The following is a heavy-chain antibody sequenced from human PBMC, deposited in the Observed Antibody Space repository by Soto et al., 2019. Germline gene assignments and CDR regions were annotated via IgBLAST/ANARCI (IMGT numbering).Heavy chain of an antibody. J-gene: IGHJ4*02. V-gene: IGHV1-8*01. CDR2: MNPNSGNT. D-gene: IGHD4-17*01. Sequence: QVQLVQSGAEVKKPGASVKVSCKASGYTFTSYDINWVRQATGQGLEWMGWMNPNSGNTGYAQKFQGRVTMTRNTSISTAYMGLSSRRSEDTAVYYCARVLCVHAVTTLGYWGQGTLVTVSS. CDR1: GYTFTSYD. CDR3: ARVLCVHAVTTLGY.